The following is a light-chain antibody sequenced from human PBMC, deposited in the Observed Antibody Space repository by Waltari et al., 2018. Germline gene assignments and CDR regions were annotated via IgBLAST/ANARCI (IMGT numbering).Light chain of an antibody. CDR2: VNSDGSH. J-gene: IGLJ3*02. CDR3: QTGGHGTWV. Sequence: QLVLTQSPSASASLGASVKLTCTLSSGHSSNVIAWHQQQPEKGPPYLMKVNSDGSHSKGDEIPDRFSGSSSGAERYLTISSLQSEDEADYYCQTGGHGTWVFGGGTKLTVL. V-gene: IGLV4-69*01. CDR1: SGHSSNV.